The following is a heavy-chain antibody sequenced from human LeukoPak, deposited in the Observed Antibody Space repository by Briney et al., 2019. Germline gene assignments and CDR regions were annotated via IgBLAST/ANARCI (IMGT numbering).Heavy chain of an antibody. Sequence: SVKVSCKASGGTFSSYAISWVRQAPGQGLEWMGRIIPILGIANYAQKFQGRVTITADKSTSTAYMELSSLRPEDTAVYYCARADGQQLVAGGTLYERYWGQGTLVTVS. D-gene: IGHD6-13*01. CDR2: IIPILGIA. CDR1: GGTFSSYA. CDR3: ARADGQQLVAGGTLYERY. J-gene: IGHJ4*02. V-gene: IGHV1-69*04.